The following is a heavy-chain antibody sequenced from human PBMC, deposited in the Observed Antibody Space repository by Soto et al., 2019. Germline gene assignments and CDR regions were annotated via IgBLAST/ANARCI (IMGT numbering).Heavy chain of an antibody. Sequence: PGGSLRLSCAASGFTFSSYWMHWVRQAPGKGLVWVSSISGAGTTTKYADSVKGRFTISRDNAENTLYLQMNSLRAEDTAVYYCARGATGYGNFDYLGQGTLVTVSS. J-gene: IGHJ4*02. CDR3: ARGATGYGNFDY. CDR2: ISGAGTTT. D-gene: IGHD5-12*01. CDR1: GFTFSSYW. V-gene: IGHV3-74*03.